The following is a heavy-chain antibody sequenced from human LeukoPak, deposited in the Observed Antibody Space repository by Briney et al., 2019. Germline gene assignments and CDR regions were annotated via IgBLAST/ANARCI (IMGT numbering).Heavy chain of an antibody. J-gene: IGHJ4*02. V-gene: IGHV1-69*01. Sequence: SVKVSCKTSGGTFSSYTISWVRQAPGQGIEWMGGIIPIFGTPHYAQKFQDRVTITADASTSTAYMELSSLRSEDTAVYYCARAYMTATRHFDSWGQGTLVTVSS. CDR1: GGTFSSYT. D-gene: IGHD2-21*02. CDR3: ARAYMTATRHFDS. CDR2: IIPIFGTP.